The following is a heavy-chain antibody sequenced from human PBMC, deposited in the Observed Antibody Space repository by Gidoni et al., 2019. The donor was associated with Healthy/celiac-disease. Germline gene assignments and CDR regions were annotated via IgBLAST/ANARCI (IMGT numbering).Heavy chain of an antibody. Sequence: EVQLVESGGGLVKRGGSMIRSCAASGFTFSSYSMNWVRQAPGKGLEWVSSISSSSSYIYYADSVKGRFTISRDNAKNSLYLQMNSLRAEDTAVYYCARVEGDIDPYYYYYYRDVWGKGTTVTVSS. CDR3: ARVEGDIDPYYYYYYRDV. D-gene: IGHD3-10*01. J-gene: IGHJ6*03. CDR2: ISSSSSYI. CDR1: GFTFSSYS. V-gene: IGHV3-21*01.